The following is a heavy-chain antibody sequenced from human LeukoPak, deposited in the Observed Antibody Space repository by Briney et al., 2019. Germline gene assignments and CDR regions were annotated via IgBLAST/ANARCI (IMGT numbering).Heavy chain of an antibody. J-gene: IGHJ4*02. V-gene: IGHV3-23*01. CDR2: IGGSGGST. CDR3: AKDRRSGGSCSDY. D-gene: IGHD2-15*01. CDR1: GFTFSSYG. Sequence: GGSLRLSCAASGFTFSSYGMSWVRQAPGKGLEWVSGIGGSGGSTYYADSVKGRLTISRDNSKNTLYLQMNSLRAEDTAVYYCAKDRRSGGSCSDYWGQGTLVTVSS.